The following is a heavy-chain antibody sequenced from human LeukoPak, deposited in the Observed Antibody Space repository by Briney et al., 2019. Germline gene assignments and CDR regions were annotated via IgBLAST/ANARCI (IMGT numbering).Heavy chain of an antibody. CDR2: ISGSGGST. Sequence: GGSLRLSCAASGFTFSSYAMSWVRQAPGKGLEWVSAISGSGGSTYYADSVKGRFTISRDNSKNTLYLQMNSLRAEDTAVYYCARGGYYYDSSGYSHFDYWGQGTLVTVSS. CDR1: GFTFSSYA. CDR3: ARGGYYYDSSGYSHFDY. V-gene: IGHV3-23*01. J-gene: IGHJ4*02. D-gene: IGHD3-22*01.